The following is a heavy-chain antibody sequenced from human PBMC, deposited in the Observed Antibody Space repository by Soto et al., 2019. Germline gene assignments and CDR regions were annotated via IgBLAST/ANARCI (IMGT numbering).Heavy chain of an antibody. CDR1: GYTFTSYG. D-gene: IGHD1-1*01. CDR2: FDADDGDT. CDR3: ATSGRLRYNWNDY. V-gene: IGHV1-18*01. Sequence: GASVKVSCKASGYTFTSYGISWVRQAPGQGLEWMGGFDADDGDTIYAQKLQGRVTMTEDTSTDTAYMELSSLRSEDTAVYYCATSGRLRYNWNDYWGQGTLVTVSS. J-gene: IGHJ4*02.